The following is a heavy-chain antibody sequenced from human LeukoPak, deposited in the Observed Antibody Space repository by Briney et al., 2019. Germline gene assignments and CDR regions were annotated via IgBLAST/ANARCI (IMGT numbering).Heavy chain of an antibody. CDR1: GGSISSGNYY. D-gene: IGHD5-18*01. Sequence: SETLSLTCTVSGGSISSGNYYWTWLRQPAGKGREWIGEMNHSGSTNHNPSLKRRVTISLDTSKHQFTLKLSSVTAADTAVYYCARGIYSYDAFDIWGQGTMVTVSS. CDR3: ARGIYSYDAFDI. J-gene: IGHJ3*02. V-gene: IGHV4-61*10. CDR2: MNHSGST.